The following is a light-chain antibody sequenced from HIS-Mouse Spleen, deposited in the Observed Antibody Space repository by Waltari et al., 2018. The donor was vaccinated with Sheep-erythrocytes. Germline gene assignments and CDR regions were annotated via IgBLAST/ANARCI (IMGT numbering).Light chain of an antibody. J-gene: IGKJ5*01. CDR2: WAS. V-gene: IGKV4-1*01. CDR1: QSVVYSSNNKHY. CDR3: QQANSFPIT. Sequence: DIVMTQSPDSLAVSLGERATINCKSSQSVVYSSNNKHYLAWYQQKPGQPPKLLIYWASTRESGVPDRFSGSGSGTDFTLTISSLQPEDFATYYCQQANSFPITFGQGTRLEIK.